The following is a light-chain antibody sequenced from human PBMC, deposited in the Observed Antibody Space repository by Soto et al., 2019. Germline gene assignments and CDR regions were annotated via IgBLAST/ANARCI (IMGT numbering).Light chain of an antibody. CDR1: QSVSSN. CDR2: GAS. CDR3: QQYNNWPFT. J-gene: IGKJ3*01. V-gene: IGKV3-15*01. Sequence: EIVMTQSPATLSVSPGERATLSCRASQSVSSNLAWYQQKPGQAPRLLIYGASTRATGIPARFSGSGSGTEFTLTISSLQSEDFAVYHRQQYNNWPFTFGPGNKVDIK.